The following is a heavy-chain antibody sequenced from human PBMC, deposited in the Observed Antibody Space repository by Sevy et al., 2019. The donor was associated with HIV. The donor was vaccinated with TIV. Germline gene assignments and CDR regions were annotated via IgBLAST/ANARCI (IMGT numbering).Heavy chain of an antibody. J-gene: IGHJ6*02. D-gene: IGHD3-3*01. V-gene: IGHV3-49*03. CDR2: IRSKTYGGTT. CDR1: GFTFGDYT. Sequence: GSLRLSCTISGFTFGDYTMSWSRQAPGKGLEWVGLIRSKTYGGTTESAASVKGRFTISRDDSKTIAYLQMNSLKTEDTAVYYCARVQGTISPYYFFGMDVWGQGTTVTVSS. CDR3: ARVQGTISPYYFFGMDV.